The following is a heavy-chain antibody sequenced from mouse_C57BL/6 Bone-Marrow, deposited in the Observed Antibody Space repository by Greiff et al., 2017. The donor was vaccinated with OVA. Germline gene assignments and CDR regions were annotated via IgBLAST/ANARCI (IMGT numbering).Heavy chain of an antibody. CDR2: IDPETGGT. J-gene: IGHJ2*01. Sequence: VQLQQSGAELVRPGASVTLSCKASGYTFTDYEMHWVKQTPVHGLEWIGAIDPETGGTAYNQKFKGKAILTADKSSSTAYMELRSLTSEDSAVYYCTGRGGIYYGNFDYWGQGTTLTVSS. V-gene: IGHV1-15*01. D-gene: IGHD2-1*01. CDR3: TGRGGIYYGNFDY. CDR1: GYTFTDYE.